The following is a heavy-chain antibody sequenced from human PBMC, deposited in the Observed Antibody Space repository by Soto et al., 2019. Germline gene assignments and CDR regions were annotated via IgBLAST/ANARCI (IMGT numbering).Heavy chain of an antibody. Sequence: PSETLSLTCTVDSISTYYWNWIRQSPGKGLEWIGYIYNIGRTNYNRSLRSRVTMSIDTSKNQFSLKLSSVTAADTAVYYCARAPVGATYFDSWGEGILVTVSS. D-gene: IGHD1-26*01. CDR1: DSISTYY. CDR2: IYNIGRT. V-gene: IGHV4-59*12. J-gene: IGHJ4*02. CDR3: ARAPVGATYFDS.